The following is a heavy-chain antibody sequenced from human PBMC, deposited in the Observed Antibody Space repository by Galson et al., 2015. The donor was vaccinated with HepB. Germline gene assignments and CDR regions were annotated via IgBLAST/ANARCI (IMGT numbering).Heavy chain of an antibody. Sequence: SVKVSCKASGYTFTSYVMNWVRQAPGQGLEWMGWINTNTGNPTYAQGFTGRFVFSLDTSVSTAYLQISSLKAEDTAVYYCARDLDPSSPITMVSPLPMDVWGKGTTVTVSS. D-gene: IGHD3-10*01. CDR1: GYTFTSYV. CDR3: ARDLDPSSPITMVSPLPMDV. V-gene: IGHV7-4-1*02. CDR2: INTNTGNP. J-gene: IGHJ6*03.